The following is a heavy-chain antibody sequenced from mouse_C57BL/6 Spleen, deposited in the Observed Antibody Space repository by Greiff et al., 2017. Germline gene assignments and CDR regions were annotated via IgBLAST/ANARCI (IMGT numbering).Heavy chain of an antibody. Sequence: VQLQQSGAELAKPGASVKLSCTASGYTFTSYWMHWVRQRPGQGLEWIGYINPSSGYTNYNQKFKDKATLTADKTSSTAYMQLSSLTYEDSAVYDCTGPVTGSGYYDAMDYWGQGTSVTVSA. CDR2: INPSSGYT. D-gene: IGHD4-1*01. CDR3: TGPVTGSGYYDAMDY. CDR1: GYTFTSYW. V-gene: IGHV1-7*01. J-gene: IGHJ4*01.